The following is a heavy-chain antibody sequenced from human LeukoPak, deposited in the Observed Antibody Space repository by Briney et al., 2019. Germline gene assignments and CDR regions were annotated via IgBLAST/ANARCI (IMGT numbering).Heavy chain of an antibody. J-gene: IGHJ4*02. V-gene: IGHV3-23*01. CDR1: GFTLSSYE. Sequence: GGSLRLSCTVSGFTLSSYEMSWIRQAPGKGLEWVSSIDYSGGSSYYADSVKGRFTISRDDAKNTLYLQMNSLRAEDTAVYYCGREILEPGKTLTYWGQGSLITVSS. CDR3: GREILEPGKTLTY. CDR2: IDYSGGSS. D-gene: IGHD1-14*01.